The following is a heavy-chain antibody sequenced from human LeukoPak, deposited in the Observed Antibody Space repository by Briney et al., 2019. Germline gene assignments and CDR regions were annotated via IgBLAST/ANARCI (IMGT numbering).Heavy chain of an antibody. Sequence: SETLSLTCTVPGGSISSISHYWGWIRQPPGKGLEWIGSIYYSGNTYYNPSLKSRVTISVDTSKNQFSLKLTSVSAADTAVYYCARHAYVSSGYHYFYYWVQGTLVTVSS. CDR1: GGSISSISHY. D-gene: IGHD3-22*01. J-gene: IGHJ4*02. V-gene: IGHV4-39*01. CDR2: IYYSGNT. CDR3: ARHAYVSSGYHYFYY.